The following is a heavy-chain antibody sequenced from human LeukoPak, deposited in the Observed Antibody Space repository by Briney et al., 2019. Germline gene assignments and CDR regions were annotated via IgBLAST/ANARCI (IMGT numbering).Heavy chain of an antibody. D-gene: IGHD6-13*01. CDR1: GGSISSSAYY. CDR3: ARVGIAAR. J-gene: IGHJ4*02. CDR2: IYYSGST. Sequence: SETLSLTCSVSGGSISSSAYYWGWIRQPPGKGLEWIGYIYYSGSTYYNPSLKSRVTISVDTSKNQFSLKLSSVTAADTAVYYCARVGIAARWGQGTLVTVSS. V-gene: IGHV4-39*07.